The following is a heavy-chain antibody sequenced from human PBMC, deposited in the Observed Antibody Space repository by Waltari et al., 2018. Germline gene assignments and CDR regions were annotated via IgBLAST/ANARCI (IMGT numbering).Heavy chain of an antibody. CDR2: IDNGDGSGT. V-gene: IGHV3-74*01. Sequence: EVQLVECGGGLVQPGGSLMLSCEASGLILSTYWTHWVRHAPGDGLVWVSRIDNGDGSGTSYADSVKGRFTISRDNAKNTLYLQMNSLRAEDTGVYYCARDHYYSKDVWGTGTTVTVSS. CDR3: ARDHYYSKDV. CDR1: GLILSTYW. J-gene: IGHJ6*04.